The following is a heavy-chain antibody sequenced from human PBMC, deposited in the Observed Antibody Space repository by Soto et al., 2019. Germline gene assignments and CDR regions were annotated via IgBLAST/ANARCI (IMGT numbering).Heavy chain of an antibody. J-gene: IGHJ4*02. CDR1: GGSINSGRDY. CDR3: ARLQHNDSGYYPYYFDH. CDR2: IRNSGNT. V-gene: IGHV4-31*03. D-gene: IGHD3-22*01. Sequence: QVQLQESGPGLVKPSETLSLTCTVSGGSINSGRDYWSWIRQHPGKGLEWIGYIRNSGNTFYNPSLNSRVTLSIDTSKNQFSLKLTSVTAADTAVYYCARLQHNDSGYYPYYFDHWGPGTLATVSS.